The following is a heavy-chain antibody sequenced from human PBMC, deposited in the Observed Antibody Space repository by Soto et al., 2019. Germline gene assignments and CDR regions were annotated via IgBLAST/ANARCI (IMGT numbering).Heavy chain of an antibody. V-gene: IGHV3-23*01. CDR2: ISGSGGST. Sequence: EVQLLESGGGLVQPGGSLRLSCAASGFTFSSYAMSWVRQAPGKGLEWVSAISGSGGSTYYADSVKGRFTISRDNSKNKLYLQMNSLRAEDTAVYYCAKDSEYCSSTSCYMGGYFDYWGQGTLVTVSS. CDR3: AKDSEYCSSTSCYMGGYFDY. D-gene: IGHD2-2*02. CDR1: GFTFSSYA. J-gene: IGHJ4*02.